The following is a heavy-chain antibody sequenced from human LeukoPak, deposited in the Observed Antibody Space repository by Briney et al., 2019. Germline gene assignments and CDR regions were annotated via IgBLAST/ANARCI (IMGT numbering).Heavy chain of an antibody. CDR1: GFTFSTNG. D-gene: IGHD1-7*01. J-gene: IGHJ4*02. V-gene: IGHV3-23*01. Sequence: GESLRLSCAASGFTFSTNGVSWVRQAPGKGLEWVSSISASGDSTYYADSAKGRFTISRDNSKNTLDLKMNSLRAEDTAVYYCTKDWNSQFDSWGQGTLVTVSS. CDR2: ISASGDST. CDR3: TKDWNSQFDS.